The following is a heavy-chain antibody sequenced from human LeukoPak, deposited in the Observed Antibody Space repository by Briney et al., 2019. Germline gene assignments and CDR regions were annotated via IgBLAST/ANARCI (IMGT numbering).Heavy chain of an antibody. Sequence: PSETLSLTCAVSGGSISSSNWWSWVRQPPGKGLEWIGEIYHSGSTNYNPSLKSRVTISVDTSKNQFSLKLSSVTAADTAVYYCARDHVGATKESDAFDIWGQGTMVTVSS. J-gene: IGHJ3*02. CDR3: ARDHVGATKESDAFDI. CDR1: GGSISSSNW. D-gene: IGHD1-26*01. V-gene: IGHV4-4*02. CDR2: IYHSGST.